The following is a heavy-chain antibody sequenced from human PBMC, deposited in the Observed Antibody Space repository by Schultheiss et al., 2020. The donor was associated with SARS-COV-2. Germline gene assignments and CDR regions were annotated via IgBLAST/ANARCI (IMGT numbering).Heavy chain of an antibody. V-gene: IGHV3-23*01. D-gene: IGHD2-2*03. Sequence: GGSLRLSCAASGFTFSSYAMSWVRQAPGKGLEWVSAISGSGGSTYYADSVKGRFTISRDNSKNTLYLQMNSLRAEDTAVYYCAGGGNWILSSFYYYYGMDVWGQGTTVTVSS. CDR2: ISGSGGST. CDR1: GFTFSSYA. J-gene: IGHJ6*02. CDR3: AGGGNWILSSFYYYYGMDV.